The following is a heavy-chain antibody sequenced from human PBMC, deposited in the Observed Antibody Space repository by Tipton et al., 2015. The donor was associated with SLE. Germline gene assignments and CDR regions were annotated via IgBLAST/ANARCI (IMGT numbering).Heavy chain of an antibody. CDR3: ARGAPTVTTYFDY. CDR1: GGSVSSGGYY. CDR2: IYYSGST. Sequence: TLSLTCTVSGGSVSSGGYYWSWIRQHPGKGLEWIGYIYYSGSTNYNPSLKSRVTISVDTSKNQFSLKLSSVTAADTAVYYCARGAPTVTTYFDYWGQGTLVTVSS. J-gene: IGHJ4*02. V-gene: IGHV4-61*08. D-gene: IGHD4-17*01.